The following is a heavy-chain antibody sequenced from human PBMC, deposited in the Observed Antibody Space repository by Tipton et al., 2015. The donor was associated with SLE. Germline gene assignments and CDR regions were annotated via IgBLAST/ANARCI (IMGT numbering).Heavy chain of an antibody. V-gene: IGHV4-31*03. CDR3: VSSGYPLGSFDV. CDR1: GVSVSSGGYY. D-gene: IGHD3-9*01. J-gene: IGHJ3*01. Sequence: TLSLTCTVSGVSVSSGGYYWNWIRPHPGKGLEWIGCIHSRGSTYYTPSLKSRLTMSVDTSNNQFSLLLSSVTAADTALYYCVSSGYPLGSFDVWGQGTMVTVS. CDR2: IHSRGST.